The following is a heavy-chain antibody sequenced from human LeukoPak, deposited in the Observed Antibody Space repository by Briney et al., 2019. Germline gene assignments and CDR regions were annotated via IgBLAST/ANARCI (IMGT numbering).Heavy chain of an antibody. CDR2: INPNNGDT. Sequence: ASVKVSCKASGYTFTGYYIHWVRQAPGQGLEWMGRINPNNGDTNYAQKFPGRVTLTRDTSIGTAYMELSSLRSDDTAMYYCARGRDITGYSDYWGQGTLVTVSS. CDR1: GYTFTGYY. CDR3: ARGRDITGYSDY. V-gene: IGHV1-2*06. J-gene: IGHJ4*02. D-gene: IGHD3-22*01.